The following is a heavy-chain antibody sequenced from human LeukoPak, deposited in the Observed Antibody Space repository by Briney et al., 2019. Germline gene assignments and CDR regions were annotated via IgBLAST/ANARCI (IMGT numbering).Heavy chain of an antibody. V-gene: IGHV4-39*02. Sequence: SETLSLTCTVSGGSVSTSYYWGWIRQPPGKGLEWIGSICSGGNTCCNPSLGSRVTIFADSSKNQFSLQLTSVTAADTAVYYCARDGPWKSDCWGQGTLVTVSS. CDR2: ICSGGNT. J-gene: IGHJ4*02. CDR3: ARDGPWKSDC. D-gene: IGHD1-1*01. CDR1: GGSVSTSYY.